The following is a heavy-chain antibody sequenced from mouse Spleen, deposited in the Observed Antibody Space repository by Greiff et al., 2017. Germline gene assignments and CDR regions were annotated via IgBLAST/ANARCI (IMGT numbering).Heavy chain of an antibody. CDR1: GFTFSDYG. CDR3: ARQADYGSSYDY. J-gene: IGHJ2*01. D-gene: IGHD1-1*01. Sequence: EVHLVESGGGLVKPGGSLKLSCAASGFTFSDYGMAWVRQAPGKGPEWVAFISNLAYSIYYADTVTGRFTISRENAKNTLYLEMSSLRSEDTAMYYCARQADYGSSYDYWGQGTTLTVSS. V-gene: IGHV5-15*01. CDR2: ISNLAYSI.